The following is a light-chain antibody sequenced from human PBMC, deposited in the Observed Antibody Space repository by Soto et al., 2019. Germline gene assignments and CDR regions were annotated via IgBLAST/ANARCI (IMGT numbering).Light chain of an antibody. V-gene: IGKV3-15*01. CDR1: QSVSGN. CDR2: DVS. Sequence: EIVMTQSPATLSVSPGERATLSCRASQSVSGNLAWYQQKPGQAPRLLIYDVSTRATGIPARFSGRGSGTEFTLTISSLQAEDVAVYYCQQYNNWPPITFGQGTRLEIK. J-gene: IGKJ5*01. CDR3: QQYNNWPPIT.